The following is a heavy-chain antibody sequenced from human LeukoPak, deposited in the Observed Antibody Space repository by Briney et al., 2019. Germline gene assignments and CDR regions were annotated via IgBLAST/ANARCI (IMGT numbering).Heavy chain of an antibody. V-gene: IGHV3-33*01. J-gene: IGHJ4*02. D-gene: IGHD7-27*01. Sequence: PGASRRLSSAAYGFHFSTYGMHWVRQAPGKRLEWVGVIWYDGSNKIYAESVKGRFTISRDNSKNTMYLQMNSLRAKDTAVYYYARDRSWGSQCYFDYWGQGTLVTVSS. CDR1: GFHFSTYG. CDR3: ARDRSWGSQCYFDY. CDR2: IWYDGSNK.